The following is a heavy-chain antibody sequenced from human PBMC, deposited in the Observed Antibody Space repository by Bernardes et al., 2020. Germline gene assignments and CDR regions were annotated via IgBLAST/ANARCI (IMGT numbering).Heavy chain of an antibody. CDR3: ARDSGRSANSSPATGY. J-gene: IGHJ4*02. CDR1: GYTFTGYY. D-gene: IGHD3-10*01. V-gene: IGHV1-2*06. Sequence: ASVKVSCKASGYTFTGYYMHWVRQAPGQGLEWMGRINPNSGGTNYAQKFQGRVTMTRDTSISTAYMELSRLRSDDTAVYYCARDSGRSANSSPATGYWGQGTLVTVSS. CDR2: INPNSGGT.